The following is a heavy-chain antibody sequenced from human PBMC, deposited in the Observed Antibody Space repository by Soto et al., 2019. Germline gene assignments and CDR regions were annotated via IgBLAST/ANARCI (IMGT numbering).Heavy chain of an antibody. V-gene: IGHV3-30-3*01. CDR1: GFTFSSYA. Sequence: LRLSCAASGFTFSSYAMHWVRQAPGKGLEWVAVISYDGSNKYYADSVKGRFTISRDSSKDTVYLQMNSLRAEDTAVYYCARDASSVERFDYWGQGTLVTVSS. CDR3: ARDASSVERFDY. CDR2: ISYDGSNK. D-gene: IGHD6-19*01. J-gene: IGHJ4*02.